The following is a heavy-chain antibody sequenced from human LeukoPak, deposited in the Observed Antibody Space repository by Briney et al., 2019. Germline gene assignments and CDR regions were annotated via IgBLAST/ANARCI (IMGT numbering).Heavy chain of an antibody. CDR2: IYYSGST. Sequence: PSETLSLTCTVSGGSISSSSYYWGWIRQPPGKGLEWIGSIYYSGSTYYNPSLKSRVTISVDTSKNQFSLKLSSVTAADTAVYYCARVSGDYYGMDVWGQGTTVTVSS. J-gene: IGHJ6*02. V-gene: IGHV4-39*07. CDR3: ARVSGDYYGMDV. D-gene: IGHD4-17*01. CDR1: GGSISSSSYY.